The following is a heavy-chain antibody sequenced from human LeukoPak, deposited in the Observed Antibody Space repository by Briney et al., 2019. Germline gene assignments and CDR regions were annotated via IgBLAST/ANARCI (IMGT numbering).Heavy chain of an antibody. CDR2: TYYRSKWYN. J-gene: IGHJ4*02. CDR1: GDSVSSNSAA. D-gene: IGHD2-2*01. CDR3: ARVFGDIVVVPEHKGFDY. Sequence: SQTLSLTCAISGDSVSSNSAAWNWIRQSPSRGLEWLGRTYYRSKWYNDYAVSVKSRITINPDTSKNQFSLQLNSVTPEDTAVYYCARVFGDIVVVPEHKGFDYWGQGTLVTVSS. V-gene: IGHV6-1*01.